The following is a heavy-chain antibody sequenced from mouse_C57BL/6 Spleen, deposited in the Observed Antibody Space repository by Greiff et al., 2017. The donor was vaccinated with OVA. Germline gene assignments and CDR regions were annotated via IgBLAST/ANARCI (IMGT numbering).Heavy chain of an antibody. D-gene: IGHD2-2*01. CDR2: INYDGSST. CDR3: ARDVTADYGYDGMDY. V-gene: IGHV5-16*01. CDR1: GFTFSDYY. Sequence: EVQLVESEGGLVQPGSSMKLSCTASGFTFSDYYMAWVRQVPEKGLEWVANINYDGSSTYYLDSLKSRFIISRDNAKNILYLQMSSLKSEDTATYDCARDVTADYGYDGMDYWGQGTSVTVSS. J-gene: IGHJ4*01.